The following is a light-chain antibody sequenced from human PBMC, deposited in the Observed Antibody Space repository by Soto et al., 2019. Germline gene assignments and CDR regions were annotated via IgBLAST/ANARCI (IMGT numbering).Light chain of an antibody. CDR3: QQRSNWPPELT. V-gene: IGKV1-9*01. Sequence: DIQLTQSPSFLSASVGDRVTITCRASQGINIFLAWFQQKPGKAPNLLISAASTLQSGVPSRFSGSGSETEFTLTITSLQPEDSATYYCQQRSNWPPELTFGGGTKVEIK. J-gene: IGKJ4*01. CDR1: QGINIF. CDR2: AAS.